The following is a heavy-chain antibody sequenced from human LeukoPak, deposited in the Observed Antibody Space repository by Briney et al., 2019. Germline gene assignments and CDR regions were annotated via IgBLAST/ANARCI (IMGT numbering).Heavy chain of an antibody. CDR2: INQEGTEK. Sequence: GGSLRLSCAASGFPFSTYWMSWVRQAPGKGLEWVANINQEGTEKYYVDSVKGRFTISRDYAKNSLYLQMNSLRVEDTAVYYCAELGITMIGGVWGKGATVTISS. CDR1: GFPFSTYW. D-gene: IGHD3-10*02. J-gene: IGHJ6*04. CDR3: AELGITMIGGV. V-gene: IGHV3-7*01.